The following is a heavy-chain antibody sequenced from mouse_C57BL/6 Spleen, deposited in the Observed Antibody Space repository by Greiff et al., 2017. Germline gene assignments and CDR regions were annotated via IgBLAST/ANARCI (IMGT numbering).Heavy chain of an antibody. CDR1: GFPFSSYA. V-gene: IGHV5-4*03. D-gene: IGHD4-1*01. CDR3: AVNWDGGDY. J-gene: IGHJ2*01. CDR2: ISDGGSYT. Sequence: EVKLVEYGGGLVKPGGSLKLSCAASGFPFSSYAMSWVRQTPEKRLEWVATISDGGSYTYYPDNVPGRFTISRDNAKNNLYLQMRHLEAEDTAMYDCAVNWDGGDYWGQGTTLTVSS.